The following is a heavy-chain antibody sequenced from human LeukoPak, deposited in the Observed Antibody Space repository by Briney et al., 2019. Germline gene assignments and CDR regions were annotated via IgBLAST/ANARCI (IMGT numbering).Heavy chain of an antibody. CDR1: GFSFSGHW. Sequence: GGSLRLSCTASGFSFSGHWMHWARQLPGKGLVWVSRISPTGSTTSYADSVKGRFTVSRDNAKNTLYLQMNSLRAEDTAVYYCARGLGSSGWYYYFDYWGQGTLVTVSS. V-gene: IGHV3-74*01. D-gene: IGHD6-19*01. CDR3: ARGLGSSGWYYYFDY. J-gene: IGHJ4*02. CDR2: ISPTGSTT.